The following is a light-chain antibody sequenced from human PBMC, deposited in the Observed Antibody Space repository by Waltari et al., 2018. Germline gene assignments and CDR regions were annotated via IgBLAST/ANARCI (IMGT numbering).Light chain of an antibody. CDR1: QSLLHTNGYNY. Sequence: DIVMTQSPLSLPVTPGEPASISCRSSQSLLHTNGYNYLDGYLQKTGQSPQLLIYLGSNRASGVPDRFRGSGSGTNFTLKISRVEAEDVGVYYCMQALEILFTFGPGTKVDVK. CDR3: MQALEILFT. CDR2: LGS. J-gene: IGKJ3*01. V-gene: IGKV2-28*01.